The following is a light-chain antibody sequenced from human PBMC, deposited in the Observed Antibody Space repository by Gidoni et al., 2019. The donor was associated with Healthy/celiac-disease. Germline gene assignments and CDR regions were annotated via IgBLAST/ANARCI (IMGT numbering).Light chain of an antibody. CDR2: EVS. V-gene: IGLV2-8*01. Sequence: QSALNQPPSAAGSPGQPDTISCTGTSSDVGGYNYVAWYQQHPGKAPKLMIYEVSKRPSGVPDRFSGSKSGNTASLTVSGLQAEDEADYYCSSYAGSNIVVFGGGTKLTVL. CDR3: SSYAGSNIVV. CDR1: SSDVGGYNY. J-gene: IGLJ2*01.